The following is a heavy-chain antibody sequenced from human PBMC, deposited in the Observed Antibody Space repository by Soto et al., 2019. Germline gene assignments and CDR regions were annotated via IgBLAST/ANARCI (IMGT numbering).Heavy chain of an antibody. CDR1: GFTFSTYG. V-gene: IGHV3-30*18. D-gene: IGHD2-2*02. Sequence: GGSLRLSCAASGFTFSTYGMHWVRQAPGKGLEWVAVISYDGSEKYYVDSVKGRFTISKDNSKNTLYLQMNSLRPEDTAVYYCAKSPNFYCSSPNCYKYYFDHWGQGTRVTVSS. CDR3: AKSPNFYCSSPNCYKYYFDH. CDR2: ISYDGSEK. J-gene: IGHJ4*02.